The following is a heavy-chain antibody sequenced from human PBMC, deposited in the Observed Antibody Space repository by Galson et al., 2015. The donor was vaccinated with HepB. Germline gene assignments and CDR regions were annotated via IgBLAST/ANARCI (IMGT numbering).Heavy chain of an antibody. Sequence: ETLSLTCTVSGGSISSYYWSWIRQPPGKGLEWIGFVYYSGSTDYNPSLRSRVSISVDTSKNQFSLELSSVTAADTAVYYCARDIFPRRGMDVWGQGTTVTVSS. V-gene: IGHV4-59*01. D-gene: IGHD2-21*01. CDR3: ARDIFPRRGMDV. J-gene: IGHJ6*02. CDR2: VYYSGST. CDR1: GGSISSYY.